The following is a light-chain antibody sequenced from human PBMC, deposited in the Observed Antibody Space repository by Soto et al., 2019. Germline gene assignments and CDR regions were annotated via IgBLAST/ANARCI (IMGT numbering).Light chain of an antibody. CDR3: QQLNTSPFP. Sequence: DIQLTQSPSFLSASVGDRVTITCRASQGISSSLAWYQQKSGKAPNFLIYAASTLQTGVPSRFSGSGSGTEFTLTISSLQPEDFATYYCQQLNTSPFPFCHGTKVDIK. CDR2: AAS. J-gene: IGKJ3*01. CDR1: QGISSS. V-gene: IGKV1-9*01.